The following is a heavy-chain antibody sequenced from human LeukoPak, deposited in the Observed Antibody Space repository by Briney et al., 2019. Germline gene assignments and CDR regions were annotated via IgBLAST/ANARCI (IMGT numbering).Heavy chain of an antibody. CDR2: IIPIFGTA. CDR3: ARGRYYYDSSGYTPHLYYFDY. J-gene: IGHJ4*01. D-gene: IGHD3-22*01. CDR1: GGTFSSYA. V-gene: IGHV1-69*05. Sequence: SVTVSCKASGGTFSSYAISWVRQAPGQGLEWMGRIIPIFGTANYAQKFQGRVTITTDESTSTAYMELSSLRSEDTAVYYCARGRYYYDSSGYTPHLYYFDYWGQGTLVTVSS.